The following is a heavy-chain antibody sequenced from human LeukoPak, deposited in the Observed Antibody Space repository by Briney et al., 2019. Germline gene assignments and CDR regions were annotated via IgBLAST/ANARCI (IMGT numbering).Heavy chain of an antibody. Sequence: SETLSLTCAVSGGSISNYYWNWIRQPPGKGLEWIGHIYNGGRTNYNPSLKSRVTISVDTSKNQFSLKLSSVTAADTAVYYCAKDGSWDYLNWFDPWGQGTLVTVSS. D-gene: IGHD3-10*01. V-gene: IGHV4-59*01. CDR2: IYNGGRT. J-gene: IGHJ5*02. CDR1: GGSISNYY. CDR3: AKDGSWDYLNWFDP.